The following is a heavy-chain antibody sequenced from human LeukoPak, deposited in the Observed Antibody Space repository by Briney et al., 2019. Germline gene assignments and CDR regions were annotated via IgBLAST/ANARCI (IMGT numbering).Heavy chain of an antibody. D-gene: IGHD5-12*01. CDR3: AKAKERGGYDTGGFDY. Sequence: GGSLRLSCAASGFTFSSYAMSWVRQAPGKGLEWVSAISGSGGSTYYADSVKGRFTISRDNSKNTLYLQMNSVRAEDTAVYYCAKAKERGGYDTGGFDYWGQGTLVTVSS. CDR1: GFTFSSYA. V-gene: IGHV3-23*01. CDR2: ISGSGGST. J-gene: IGHJ4*02.